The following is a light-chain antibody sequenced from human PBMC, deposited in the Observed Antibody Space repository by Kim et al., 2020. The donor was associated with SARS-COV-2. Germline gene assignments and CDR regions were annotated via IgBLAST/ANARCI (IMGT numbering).Light chain of an antibody. CDR1: QSVSNSF. J-gene: IGKJ1*01. Sequence: EIVLTQSPGTLSLSPGESATLSCRTRQSVSNSFLAWYQQKPGQAPRLLIYGASTMATGIPDRFSGSGSGTDFTLTISRLEPEDFAVYYCQQCVTSPLTFGRGTKVDIK. CDR2: GAS. CDR3: QQCVTSPLT. V-gene: IGKV3-20*01.